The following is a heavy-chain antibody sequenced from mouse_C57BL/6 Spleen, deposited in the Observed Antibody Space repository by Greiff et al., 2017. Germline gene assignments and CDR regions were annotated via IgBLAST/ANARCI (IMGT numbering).Heavy chain of an antibody. D-gene: IGHD2-5*01. CDR3: ARAYSNYWYFGV. V-gene: IGHV5-17*01. CDR1: GFTFSDYG. J-gene: IGHJ1*03. Sequence: EVKLVESGGGLVKPGGSLKLSCAASGFTFSDYGMHWVRQAPEQGLEWVAYISSGSSTIYYADTVKGRFTISRDNAKNTLFLQMTSLRSEDTAMYYGARAYSNYWYFGVWGTGTTVTVSS. CDR2: ISSGSSTI.